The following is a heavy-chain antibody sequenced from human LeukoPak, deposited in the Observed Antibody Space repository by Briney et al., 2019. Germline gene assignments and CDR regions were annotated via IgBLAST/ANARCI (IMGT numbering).Heavy chain of an antibody. CDR2: IYPGDSDT. J-gene: IGHJ3*02. CDR3: ARPVTSSIRDAFDI. Sequence: GASLQISCKGSGSSFTSYWIGWVRQMPGKGLEWMGIIYPGDSDTRYSPSFQGQVTISADKSISTAYLQWSSLKASDTAMYYCARPVTSSIRDAFDIWGQGTMVTVSS. CDR1: GSSFTSYW. D-gene: IGHD2-2*01. V-gene: IGHV5-51*01.